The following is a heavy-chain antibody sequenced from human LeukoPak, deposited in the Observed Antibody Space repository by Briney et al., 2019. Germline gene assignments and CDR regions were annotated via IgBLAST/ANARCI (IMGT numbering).Heavy chain of an antibody. CDR1: GYTFTSYG. CDR2: ISDYNGNT. Sequence: ASVKVSCKASGYTFTSYGISWVRQTPGQGLEWMGWISDYNGNTNYAQKLQGRVTMTTDTATSTAYMELRSLRSDDTAVYYCARAQMFWDWFDPWGQGTLVTVSS. CDR3: ARAQMFWDWFDP. D-gene: IGHD3-16*01. J-gene: IGHJ5*02. V-gene: IGHV1-18*01.